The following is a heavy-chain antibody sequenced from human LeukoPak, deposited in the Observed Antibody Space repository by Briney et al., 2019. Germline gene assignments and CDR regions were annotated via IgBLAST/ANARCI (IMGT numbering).Heavy chain of an antibody. CDR2: IYPGDSDT. Sequence: GESLKISCKGSGYSFTSYWIGWVRQMPGRGLEWMGIIYPGDSDTRYSPSFQGQVTIAADKSIRTAYLQWSSLEASDTAMYYCATTMMDPGAFDIWGQGTMVTVSS. D-gene: IGHD3-22*01. V-gene: IGHV5-51*01. CDR1: GYSFTSYW. CDR3: ATTMMDPGAFDI. J-gene: IGHJ3*02.